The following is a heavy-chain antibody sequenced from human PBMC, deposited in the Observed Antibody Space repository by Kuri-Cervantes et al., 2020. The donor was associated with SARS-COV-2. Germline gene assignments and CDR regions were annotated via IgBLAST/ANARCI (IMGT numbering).Heavy chain of an antibody. CDR3: ARLYDSSGYYYPAFDY. CDR2: IHYSGST. D-gene: IGHD3-22*01. CDR1: AGSISGSSYY. V-gene: IGHV4-39*01. Sequence: GSLSLTCTVSAGSISGSSYYWGWIRQPPGKGLEWIGSIHYSGSTYYNPSLKTRVTISVDTSKNQFSLRLSSVTAADTAVYYCARLYDSSGYYYPAFDYWGQGTLVTVSS. J-gene: IGHJ4*02.